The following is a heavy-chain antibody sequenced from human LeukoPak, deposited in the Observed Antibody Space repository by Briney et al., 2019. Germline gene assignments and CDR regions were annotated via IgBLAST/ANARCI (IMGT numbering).Heavy chain of an antibody. J-gene: IGHJ4*02. Sequence: PSETLSLTCTVSGGSISSSSYYWGWIRQPPGKGLEWIGSIYHSGSTYYNPSLKSRVTISVDTSKNQFSLKLSSVTAADTAVYYCARPHSGSYMYYFDHWGQGTLVTVSS. CDR3: ARPHSGSYMYYFDH. V-gene: IGHV4-39*07. CDR1: GGSISSSSYY. D-gene: IGHD1-26*01. CDR2: IYHSGST.